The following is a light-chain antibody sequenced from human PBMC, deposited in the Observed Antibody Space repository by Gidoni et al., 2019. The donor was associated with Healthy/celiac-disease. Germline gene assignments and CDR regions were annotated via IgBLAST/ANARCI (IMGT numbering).Light chain of an antibody. CDR3: QQYNSYRT. J-gene: IGKJ1*01. CDR1: QSISSW. CDR2: DAS. Sequence: RVTITCRASQSISSWLAWYQQKPGKAPKLLIYDASSFESGVPSRFRGSGSGTEFTITICSLQPDDFATYYCQQYNSYRTFXHXTQVEIK. V-gene: IGKV1-5*01.